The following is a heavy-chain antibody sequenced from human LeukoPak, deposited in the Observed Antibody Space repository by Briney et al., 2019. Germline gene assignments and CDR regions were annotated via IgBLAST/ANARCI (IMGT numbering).Heavy chain of an antibody. Sequence: ASVKVSCKASGYTFTSYAMHWVRQAPGQRLEWMGWINAGNGNTKYSQKFQGRVTITRDTSASTAYMELSSLRSEDTAVYYCARVPMHCSGGSCYSDYYGMDVWGQGTTVTVSS. D-gene: IGHD2-15*01. CDR2: INAGNGNT. J-gene: IGHJ6*02. CDR3: ARVPMHCSGGSCYSDYYGMDV. V-gene: IGHV1-3*01. CDR1: GYTFTSYA.